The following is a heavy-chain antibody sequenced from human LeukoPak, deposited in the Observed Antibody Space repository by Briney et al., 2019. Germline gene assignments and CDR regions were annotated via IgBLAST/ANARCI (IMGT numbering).Heavy chain of an antibody. V-gene: IGHV3-23*01. J-gene: IGHJ4*02. CDR2: ISGSGGSK. Sequence: PGGSLRLSCAASGFTFSSYSMSWVRQAPGKGLEWFSVISGSGGSKYFADSVKGRFTISRDNAKTSLYLQMNSLRAEDTAVYYCARDRYSMSSAFDYWGQGTLVTVSS. CDR1: GFTFSSYS. CDR3: ARDRYSMSSAFDY. D-gene: IGHD6-6*01.